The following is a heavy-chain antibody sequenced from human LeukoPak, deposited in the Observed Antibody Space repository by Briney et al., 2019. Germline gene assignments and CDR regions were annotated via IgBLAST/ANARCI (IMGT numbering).Heavy chain of an antibody. D-gene: IGHD3-10*02. Sequence: GGSLRLSCAASGFTFSSYWMSWVRQAPGKGLEWVANIKQDGSEKYYVDSVKVRFTISRDDAKNSLYLQMNSLRAEDTAVYYCAELGITMIGGVWGKGTTVTISS. CDR2: IKQDGSEK. V-gene: IGHV3-7*01. J-gene: IGHJ6*04. CDR3: AELGITMIGGV. CDR1: GFTFSSYW.